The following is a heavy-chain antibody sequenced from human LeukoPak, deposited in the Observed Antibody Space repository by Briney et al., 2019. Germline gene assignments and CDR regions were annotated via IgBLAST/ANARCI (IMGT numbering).Heavy chain of an antibody. Sequence: SETLSLTCTVSGGSISSYYWSWIRQPAGKGLERIGRIYTSGSTNYNPSLKSRVTMSVDTSKNQFSLKLSSVTAADTAVYYCARDRATYYYGSGSYYGAYYFDYWGQGTLVTVSS. J-gene: IGHJ4*02. CDR2: IYTSGST. CDR3: ARDRATYYYGSGSYYGAYYFDY. V-gene: IGHV4-4*07. CDR1: GGSISSYY. D-gene: IGHD3-10*01.